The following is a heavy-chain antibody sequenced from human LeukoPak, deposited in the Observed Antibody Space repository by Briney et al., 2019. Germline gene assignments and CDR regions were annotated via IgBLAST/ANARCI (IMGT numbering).Heavy chain of an antibody. CDR3: AVYAPGYCSGGSCYSVIDYFDY. CDR2: ISAYNGNR. CDR1: GYTFTSYG. J-gene: IGHJ4*02. D-gene: IGHD2-15*01. Sequence: GASVKVSCKASGYTFTSYGISWVRQAPGQGLEWMGWISAYNGNRNYAQKLQGRVTMTTDTSTSTAYMELRSLRSDDTAVYYCAVYAPGYCSGGSCYSVIDYFDYWGQGTLVTVSS. V-gene: IGHV1-18*01.